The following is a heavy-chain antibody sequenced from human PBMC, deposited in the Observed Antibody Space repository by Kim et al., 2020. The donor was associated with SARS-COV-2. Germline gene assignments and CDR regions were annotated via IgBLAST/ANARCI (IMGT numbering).Heavy chain of an antibody. CDR3: AKLRTGRFEH. J-gene: IGHJ4*02. CDR1: GFTVSDNA. V-gene: IGHV3-23*01. CDR2: LSSGGGSA. Sequence: GGSLRLSCAASGFTVSDNAMAWVRQAPGKGLEWVSTLSSGGGSAFYAASVKGRFTISRDNFENLLYLQMSGLRADVTAVYYCAKLRTGRFEHWGQGNLVSVSS. D-gene: IGHD4-17*01.